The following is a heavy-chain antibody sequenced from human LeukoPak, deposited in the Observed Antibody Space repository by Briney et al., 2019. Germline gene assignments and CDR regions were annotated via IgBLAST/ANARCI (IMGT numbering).Heavy chain of an antibody. CDR2: IYYSGST. Sequence: SETLSLTCTVSGGSISSGDYYWSWIRQPPGKGLEWIGYIYYSGSTYYNPSFKSRVTISVDTSKNQFSLKLSSVTAADTAVYYCARADGAAWVDYWGQGTLVTVSS. CDR3: ARADGAAWVDY. D-gene: IGHD6-13*01. V-gene: IGHV4-30-4*01. J-gene: IGHJ4*02. CDR1: GGSISSGDYY.